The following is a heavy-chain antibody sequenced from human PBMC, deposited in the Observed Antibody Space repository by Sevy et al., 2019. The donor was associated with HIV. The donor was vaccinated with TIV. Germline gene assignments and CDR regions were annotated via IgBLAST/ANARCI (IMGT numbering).Heavy chain of an antibody. CDR1: GFTFSSYS. CDR2: ISGSDTTI. V-gene: IGHV3-48*01. D-gene: IGHD2-15*01. J-gene: IGHJ6*02. CDR3: ARGVAALPGYYYGMDV. Sequence: GGSLRLSCAASGFTFSSYSINWVRQAPGKGLEWVSYISGSDTTIYYADSVKGRFTISRNNAKNSLYLQMNSLRVEDTGVYYCARGVAALPGYYYGMDVWGQGTTVTVSS.